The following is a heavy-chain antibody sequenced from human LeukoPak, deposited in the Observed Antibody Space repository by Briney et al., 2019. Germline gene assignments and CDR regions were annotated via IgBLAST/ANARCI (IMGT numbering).Heavy chain of an antibody. CDR1: GFTFSSYW. V-gene: IGHV3-7*01. CDR3: ARDEGIRGYSYGGDPDAFDI. D-gene: IGHD5-18*01. Sequence: GGSLRLSCAASGFTFSSYWMSWVRQAPGKGLEWVANIKQDGSEKYYVDSVKGRFTISRDNAKNSLYLQMNSLRAEDTAVYYCARDEGIRGYSYGGDPDAFDIWGQGTMVTVSS. J-gene: IGHJ3*02. CDR2: IKQDGSEK.